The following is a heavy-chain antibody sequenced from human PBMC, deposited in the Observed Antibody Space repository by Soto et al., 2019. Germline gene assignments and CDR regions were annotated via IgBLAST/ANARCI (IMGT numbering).Heavy chain of an antibody. CDR3: ARTPVVVSIRQVDYYCYGMDV. D-gene: IGHD2-2*01. Sequence: ASVKVSCKASGYTFTTYDINWVRQATGQGLEWMGWMNPNSGNTAYAQKFQGRVTMTRNTSISTAYMELSSLRSEDTAVYYCARTPVVVSIRQVDYYCYGMDVWGQGTTVTVSS. V-gene: IGHV1-8*01. CDR2: MNPNSGNT. J-gene: IGHJ6*02. CDR1: GYTFTTYD.